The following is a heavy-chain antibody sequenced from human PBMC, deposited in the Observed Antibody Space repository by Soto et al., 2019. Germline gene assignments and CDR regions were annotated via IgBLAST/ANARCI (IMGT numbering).Heavy chain of an antibody. Sequence: SETLSLTCTVSGGSISSGGYYWSWIRQHPGKGLEWIGYIYYSGSTYYNPSLKSRVTISVDTSKNQFSLKLSSVTAADTAVYYCARAFHYSSGWYPLGYYGMDVWGQGTTVTVSS. J-gene: IGHJ6*02. CDR2: IYYSGST. CDR3: ARAFHYSSGWYPLGYYGMDV. V-gene: IGHV4-31*03. CDR1: GGSISSGGYY. D-gene: IGHD6-19*01.